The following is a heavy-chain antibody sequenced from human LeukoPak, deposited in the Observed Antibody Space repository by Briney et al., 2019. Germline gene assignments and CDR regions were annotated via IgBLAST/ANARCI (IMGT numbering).Heavy chain of an antibody. J-gene: IGHJ4*02. V-gene: IGHV3-49*04. Sequence: GGSLRLSCTASGLSFRDYATSWVRQAPGKGLEWVGFVRSKAYGGTTEHAASVKGRFTISRDDSKSIAYLQMNSLRTEDTAVYYCTSRNIRSGGVDFWGQGTLVTVSS. CDR2: VRSKAYGGTT. CDR3: TSRNIRSGGVDF. D-gene: IGHD2/OR15-2a*01. CDR1: GLSFRDYA.